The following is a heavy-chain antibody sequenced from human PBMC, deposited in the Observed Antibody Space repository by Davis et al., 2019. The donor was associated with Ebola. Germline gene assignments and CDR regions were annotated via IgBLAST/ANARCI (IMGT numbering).Heavy chain of an antibody. CDR2: INAGNGNT. CDR1: GYTFTSYA. V-gene: IGHV1-3*01. J-gene: IGHJ4*02. CDR3: AGDLSGWYIFDY. Sequence: AASVKVSCKASGYTFTSYAMHWVRQAPGQRLEWMGWINAGNGNTKYSQKFQGRVTITRDTSASTAYMELSSLRSEDTAVYCCAGDLSGWYIFDYWGQGTLVTVSS. D-gene: IGHD6-19*01.